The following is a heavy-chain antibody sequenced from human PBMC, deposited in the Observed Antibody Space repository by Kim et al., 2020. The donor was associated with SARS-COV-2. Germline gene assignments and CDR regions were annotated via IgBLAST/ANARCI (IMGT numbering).Heavy chain of an antibody. J-gene: IGHJ4*02. Sequence: YVDSVQGRFTISRDNSKNTLFLQMSSLRAEDTAVYYCAKDVYGDYGGLDYWGQGTLVTVSS. V-gene: IGHV3-23*01. CDR3: AKDVYGDYGGLDY. D-gene: IGHD4-17*01.